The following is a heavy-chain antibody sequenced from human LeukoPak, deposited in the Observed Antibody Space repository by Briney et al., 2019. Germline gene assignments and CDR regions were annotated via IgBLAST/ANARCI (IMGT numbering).Heavy chain of an antibody. D-gene: IGHD6-19*01. CDR2: ISGSGDST. J-gene: IGHJ5*02. V-gene: IGHV3-23*01. CDR1: GFTFSSYA. Sequence: GGSVRLSCAASGFTFSSYAMTWVRQAPGKGLEWVSAISGSGDSTYYADSVKGLFTISRDNSKNTLYLQMNRLRAEDTAVYYCAKDPYSSGPYNWFDPWGQGTLVTVSS. CDR3: AKDPYSSGPYNWFDP.